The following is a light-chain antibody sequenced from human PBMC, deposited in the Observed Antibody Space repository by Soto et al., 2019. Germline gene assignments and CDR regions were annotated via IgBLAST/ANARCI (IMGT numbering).Light chain of an antibody. J-gene: IGLJ3*02. V-gene: IGLV2-11*01. CDR1: SRDIGDYDY. Sequence: QSALTQPRSVSGSPGQSVTISCTGTSRDIGDYDYVTWYQHHPGKAPKLMIFDVTQRPSGVPDRFSGSKSGNRASLTISGLQAEDEADYYCCSYAGTYTWVFGGGTKVTVL. CDR2: DVT. CDR3: CSYAGTYTWV.